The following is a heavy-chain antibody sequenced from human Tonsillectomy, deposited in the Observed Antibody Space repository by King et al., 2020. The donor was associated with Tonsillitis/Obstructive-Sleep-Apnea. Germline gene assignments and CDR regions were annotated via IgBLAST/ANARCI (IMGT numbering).Heavy chain of an antibody. CDR2: IYPDDSDA. CDR3: ARASVELATIAVDY. J-gene: IGHJ4*02. Sequence: QLVQSGAEVKKPGESLRISCKGSGYSFTSYWIGWVRQMPGKGLEWMGIIYPDDSDARYSPSFQGQVTISADKSITTAYLQWSSLKASDTAMYYCARASVELATIAVDYWGQGTLVAVSS. CDR1: GYSFTSYW. V-gene: IGHV5-51*03. D-gene: IGHD5-24*01.